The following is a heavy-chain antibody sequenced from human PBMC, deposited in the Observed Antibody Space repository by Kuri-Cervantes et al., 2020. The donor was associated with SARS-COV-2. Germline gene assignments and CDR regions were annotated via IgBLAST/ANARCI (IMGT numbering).Heavy chain of an antibody. CDR3: AKDSGYYDSSGYYRY. CDR2: ISSSSSYI. Sequence: GGSLRLSCAASGFTLSSYSMNWVRQAPGKGLEWVSSISSSSSYIYYADSVKGRFTISRDNAKNSLYLQMNSLRAEDTAVYYCAKDSGYYDSSGYYRYWGQGTLVTVSS. V-gene: IGHV3-21*01. CDR1: GFTLSSYS. J-gene: IGHJ4*02. D-gene: IGHD3-22*01.